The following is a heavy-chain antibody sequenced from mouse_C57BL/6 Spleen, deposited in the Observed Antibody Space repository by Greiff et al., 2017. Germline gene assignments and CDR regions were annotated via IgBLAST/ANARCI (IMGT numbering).Heavy chain of an antibody. CDR2: INPSNGGT. CDR3: ASSRRGTGTQEGYFAY. D-gene: IGHD4-1*01. J-gene: IGHJ2*01. V-gene: IGHV1-53*01. Sequence: QVQLQQPGPELVKPGASVKLSCKASGYTFTSYWMHWVKQRPGQGLEWIGNINPSNGGTNYNDKFKSKATLTVDKSTSTAYMQLSSLTSEDSAVDYCASSRRGTGTQEGYFAYWGQGTTLTVSS. CDR1: GYTFTSYW.